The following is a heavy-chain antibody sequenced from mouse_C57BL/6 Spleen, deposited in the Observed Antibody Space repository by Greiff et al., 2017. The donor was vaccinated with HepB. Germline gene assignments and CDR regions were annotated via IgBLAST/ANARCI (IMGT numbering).Heavy chain of an antibody. J-gene: IGHJ3*01. Sequence: DVQLQESGPGLVKPSQSLSLTCSVTGYSITSGYYWNWIRQFPGNKLEWMGYISYDGSNNYNPSLKNRISITRDTSKNQFFLKLNSVTTEDTATYYCARDQHHYYGYWGQGTLVTVSA. CDR2: ISYDGSN. V-gene: IGHV3-6*01. CDR3: ARDQHHYYGY. D-gene: IGHD1-2*01. CDR1: GYSITSGYY.